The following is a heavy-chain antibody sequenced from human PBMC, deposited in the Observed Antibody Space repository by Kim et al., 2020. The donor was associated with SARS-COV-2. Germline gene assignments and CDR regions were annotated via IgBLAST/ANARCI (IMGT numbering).Heavy chain of an antibody. D-gene: IGHD5-18*01. Sequence: SETLSLTCTVSGGSISSYYWSWIRQPPGKGLEWIGYIYYSGSTNYNPSLKSRVTISVDTSKNQFSLKLSSVTAADTAVYYCAREGGYSYGYGHWGQGTLVTVSS. CDR3: AREGGYSYGYGH. V-gene: IGHV4-59*01. CDR2: IYYSGST. J-gene: IGHJ4*02. CDR1: GGSISSYY.